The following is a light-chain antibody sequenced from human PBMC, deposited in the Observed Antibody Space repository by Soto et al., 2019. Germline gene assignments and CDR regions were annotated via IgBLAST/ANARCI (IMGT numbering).Light chain of an antibody. CDR1: QSVSSSY. CDR3: QQYDSSPKT. Sequence: ENVLTQSPGTLSLSQGDRATLSCRASQSVSSSYLAWYQQKPGQAPRLLIYDASRRATGIPDRFSGSGSGTDFTLTISRLEPEDFAVYYCQQYDSSPKTFGQGTKVDI. CDR2: DAS. V-gene: IGKV3-20*01. J-gene: IGKJ1*01.